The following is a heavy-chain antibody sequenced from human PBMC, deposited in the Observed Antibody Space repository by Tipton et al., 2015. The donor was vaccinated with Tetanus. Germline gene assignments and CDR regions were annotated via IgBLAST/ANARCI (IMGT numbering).Heavy chain of an antibody. CDR1: GGSVRSGDYS. J-gene: IGHJ4*02. CDR3: GRANNEFPKKGPFDS. D-gene: IGHD1-1*01. Sequence: TLSLTCTVSGGSVRSGDYSWNWIRQPPGKGLEWLAYVSYRGRTNSNYSLKSRITISQDTSKNQFSLRLTSVTAAVTAVYYCGRANNEFPKKGPFDSWAQGSLVIVSS. V-gene: IGHV4-61*08. CDR2: VSYRGRT.